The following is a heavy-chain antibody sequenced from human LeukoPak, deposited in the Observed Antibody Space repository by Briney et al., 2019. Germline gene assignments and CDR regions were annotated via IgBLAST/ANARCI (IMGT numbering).Heavy chain of an antibody. CDR2: ISGSGGST. D-gene: IGHD2-15*01. V-gene: IGHV3-23*01. Sequence: PGGSLRLSCAASGFTFSSYAMSWVRQAPGKGLEWVSAISGSGGSTYYADSVKGRFTISRDNSKNTLYLQMNSLRAEDTAVYYCAKEGTYCSGGSCYDIDDYWGQGTLVTVSS. J-gene: IGHJ4*02. CDR3: AKEGTYCSGGSCYDIDDY. CDR1: GFTFSSYA.